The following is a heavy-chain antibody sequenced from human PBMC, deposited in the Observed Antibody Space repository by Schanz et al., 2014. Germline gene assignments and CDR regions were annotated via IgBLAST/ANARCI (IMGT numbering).Heavy chain of an antibody. D-gene: IGHD2-21*01. CDR3: APLDDCGGGCPINDAFDV. J-gene: IGHJ3*01. CDR1: GFTFSFSG. CDR2: IRSDGSNE. V-gene: IGHV3-30*02. Sequence: QVQLVESGGGVVQPGGSLRLSCAASGFTFSFSGMQWVRQAPGKGLEWVAFIRSDGSNENYADSVKGRFTISRDNSKNTLYLHMNSLRVEDTAVYYCAPLDDCGGGCPINDAFDVWGQGTMVTVSS.